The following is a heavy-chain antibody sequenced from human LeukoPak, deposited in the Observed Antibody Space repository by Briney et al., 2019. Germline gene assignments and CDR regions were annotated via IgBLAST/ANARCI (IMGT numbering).Heavy chain of an antibody. CDR1: GFTFSDYY. CDR2: ISSSGSTI. Sequence: TGGSLRLSCAASGFTFSDYYMSWIRQAPGKGLEWVSYISSSGSTIYYADSVKGRFTISRDNAKNSLYLQMNSLRAEDTAVYYCARALGDYHAEYFQHWGQGTLVTVSS. CDR3: ARALGDYHAEYFQH. J-gene: IGHJ1*01. V-gene: IGHV3-11*01. D-gene: IGHD4-17*01.